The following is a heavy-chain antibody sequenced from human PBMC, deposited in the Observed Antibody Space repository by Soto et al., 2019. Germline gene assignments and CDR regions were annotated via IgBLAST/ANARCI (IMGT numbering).Heavy chain of an antibody. CDR1: GFTFNAYA. D-gene: IGHD4-4*01. CDR3: ARVASDYINSVDH. J-gene: IGHJ4*02. V-gene: IGHV3-23*01. Sequence: EVQLLESGGGLVQPGGSLRLSCAASGFTFNAYAMTWFRQAPGKGLGWVSAIGGSGGNRYYAASVKGRFTISRDNSKHTLDLQMSRLRVEDTAVYYCARVASDYINSVDHWGQGILVTVSS. CDR2: IGGSGGNR.